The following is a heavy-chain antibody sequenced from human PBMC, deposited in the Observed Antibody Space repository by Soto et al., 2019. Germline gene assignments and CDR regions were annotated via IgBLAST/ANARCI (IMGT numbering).Heavy chain of an antibody. V-gene: IGHV4-30-4*01. CDR3: ARDSTWFTQSLPPNYYYHGMVV. D-gene: IGHD3-10*01. CDR2: IYYSGST. Sequence: SETVSLTCTLSAGSISSGDYYWSWIRQPPGKGLEWIGYIYYSGSTYYNPSLKSRVTISVDTSKNQFSLKLSSVTAADTAVYYCARDSTWFTQSLPPNYYYHGMVVWGQGTTVT. CDR1: AGSISSGDYY. J-gene: IGHJ6*02.